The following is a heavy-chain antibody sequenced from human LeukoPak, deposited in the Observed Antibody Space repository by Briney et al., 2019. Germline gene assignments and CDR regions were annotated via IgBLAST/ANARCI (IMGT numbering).Heavy chain of an antibody. J-gene: IGHJ6*02. V-gene: IGHV3-33*01. CDR3: ARDDYYGSGSSLRPYYYYGMDV. Sequence: GGSLRLSCAASGFTFSSYGMLWVRQAPGKGLEWVAVIWYDGSNKYYADSVKGRFTISRDNSKNTLYLQMNSLRAEDTAVYYCARDDYYGSGSSLRPYYYYGMDVWGQGTTVTVSS. CDR1: GFTFSSYG. D-gene: IGHD3-10*01. CDR2: IWYDGSNK.